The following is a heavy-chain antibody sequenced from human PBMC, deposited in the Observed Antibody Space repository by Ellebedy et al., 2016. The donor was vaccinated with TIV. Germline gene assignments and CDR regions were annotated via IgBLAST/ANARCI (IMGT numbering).Heavy chain of an antibody. D-gene: IGHD3-10*01. CDR3: ARLWFGENNWFDP. CDR2: LHYSGST. V-gene: IGHV4-59*01. Sequence: SETLSLTCTVSGGSISSYYWSWIRQPPGKGLEWIGYLHYSGSTSYNPSLKSRVTISIDMSKNQFSLKVSSVTAADTAVYYCARLWFGENNWFDPWGQGTLVTVSS. CDR1: GGSISSYY. J-gene: IGHJ5*02.